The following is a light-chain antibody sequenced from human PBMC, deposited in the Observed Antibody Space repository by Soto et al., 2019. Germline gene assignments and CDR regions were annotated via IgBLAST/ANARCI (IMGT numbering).Light chain of an antibody. CDR2: SSI. Sequence: QAVVTQEPSLTVSPGGTVTLTCASSTGAVTSGYYPNWFQQKPGQAPRALIYSSIHKHSWTPARFSGSLLGGKAALTLSGVQPEDEADYYCLLYHGGASFGGGTKLTVL. J-gene: IGLJ2*01. CDR3: LLYHGGAS. V-gene: IGLV7-43*01. CDR1: TGAVTSGYY.